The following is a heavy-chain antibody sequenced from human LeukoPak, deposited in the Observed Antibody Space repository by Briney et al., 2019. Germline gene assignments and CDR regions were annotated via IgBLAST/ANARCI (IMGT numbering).Heavy chain of an antibody. J-gene: IGHJ4*02. Sequence: PGGSLRLSCVASGLAFRNHWMSWVRQAPGKGLEWVANIHPDGVSAKNYVDSVKGRFTISRDNAKNSLYLQMNSLRAEDTAVYYCAGPNGSGSYYNAIDYWGQGTLVTVSS. CDR2: IHPDGVSAK. V-gene: IGHV3-7*03. D-gene: IGHD3-10*01. CDR3: AGPNGSGSYYNAIDY. CDR1: GLAFRNHW.